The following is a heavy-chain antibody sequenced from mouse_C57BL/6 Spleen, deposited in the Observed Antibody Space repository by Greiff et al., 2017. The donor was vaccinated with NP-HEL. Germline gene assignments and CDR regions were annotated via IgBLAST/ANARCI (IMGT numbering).Heavy chain of an antibody. CDR3: ARHNLLLRYYAMDY. J-gene: IGHJ4*01. Sequence: EVHLVESGGGLVKPGGSLKLSCAASGFTFSDYGMHWVRQAPEKGLEWVAYISSGSSTIYYADTVKGRFTISRDNAKNTLFLQMTSLRSEDTAMYYCARHNLLLRYYAMDYWGQGTSVTVSS. V-gene: IGHV5-17*01. CDR1: GFTFSDYG. D-gene: IGHD1-1*01. CDR2: ISSGSSTI.